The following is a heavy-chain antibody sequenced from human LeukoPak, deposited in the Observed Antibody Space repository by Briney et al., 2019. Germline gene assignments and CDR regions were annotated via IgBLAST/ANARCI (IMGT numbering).Heavy chain of an antibody. CDR1: GYTFTGYY. CDR2: INPNSGGT. D-gene: IGHD1-14*01. Sequence: ASVKVSCKASGYTFTGYYMHWVRQDPGQGLEWMGWINPNSGGTNYAQKFQGWVTMTRDTSISTAYMELSSLRSEDTAVYYCARRFTIPHHDAFDIWGQGTMVTVSS. V-gene: IGHV1-2*04. J-gene: IGHJ3*02. CDR3: ARRFTIPHHDAFDI.